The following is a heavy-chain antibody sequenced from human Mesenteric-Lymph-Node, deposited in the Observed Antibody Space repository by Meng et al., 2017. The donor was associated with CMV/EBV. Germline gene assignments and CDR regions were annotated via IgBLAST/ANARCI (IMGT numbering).Heavy chain of an antibody. CDR1: GGSINSSSYY. CDR2: IYYSGRT. D-gene: IGHD6-19*01. V-gene: IGHV4-39*01. J-gene: IGHJ4*02. CDR3: ARHVSNTGWEFDY. Sequence: VSGGSINSSSYYWGWIRQPPGKGLEWIGSIYYSGRTYYNPSLKSRVTISVDSSKNQFSLKLSSVTAADTAVYYCARHVSNTGWEFDYWGQGTLVTVSS.